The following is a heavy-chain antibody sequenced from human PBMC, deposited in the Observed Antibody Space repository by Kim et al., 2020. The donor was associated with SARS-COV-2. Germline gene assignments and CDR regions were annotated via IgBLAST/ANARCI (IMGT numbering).Heavy chain of an antibody. V-gene: IGHV3-23*01. J-gene: IGHJ4*02. Sequence: ADSVKGRFTISRDNSKNTLYLQMNSLRAEDTAVYYCAKAAEALLWFGFDYWGQGTLVTVSS. D-gene: IGHD3-10*01. CDR3: AKAAEALLWFGFDY.